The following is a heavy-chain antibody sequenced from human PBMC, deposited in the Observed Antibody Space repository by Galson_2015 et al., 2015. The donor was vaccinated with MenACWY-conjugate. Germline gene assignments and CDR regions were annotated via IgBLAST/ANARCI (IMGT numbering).Heavy chain of an antibody. CDR2: IRYDGSNK. CDR3: AKFGDGYNSLDY. D-gene: IGHD5-24*01. V-gene: IGHV3-30*02. J-gene: IGHJ4*02. Sequence: SLRLSCAASGFTFSSYGMHWVRQAPGKGLEWVAFIRYDGSNKYYADSVKGRFTISRDNSKNTLYLQMNSLRAEDTAVYYCAKFGDGYNSLDYWGQGTLVTVSS. CDR1: GFTFSSYG.